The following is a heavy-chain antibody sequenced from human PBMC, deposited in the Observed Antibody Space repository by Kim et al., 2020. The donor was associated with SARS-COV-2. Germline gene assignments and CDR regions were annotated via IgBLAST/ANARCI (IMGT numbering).Heavy chain of an antibody. CDR3: TRPIVGATTLTRSYWYFDL. CDR1: GFTFGDYA. Sequence: GGSLRLSCTASGFTFGDYAMSWVRQAPGKGLEWVGFIRSKAYGGTTEYAASVKGRFTISRDDSKSIAYLQMNSLKTEDTAVYYCTRPIVGATTLTRSYWYFDLWGRGTLVTVSS. CDR2: IRSKAYGGTT. V-gene: IGHV3-49*04. D-gene: IGHD1-26*01. J-gene: IGHJ2*01.